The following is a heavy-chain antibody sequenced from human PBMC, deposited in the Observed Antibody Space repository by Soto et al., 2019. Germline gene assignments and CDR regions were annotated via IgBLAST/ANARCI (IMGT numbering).Heavy chain of an antibody. Sequence: PGWSMRLSCAASGFTVCTSAMSWACKATRKGLECVSAISGSGGSTYYADSVKGRYTIAKDNSKNSLYLQMISRRAEDTAVYYCAKDPSIGIALAGVLDSWGEGTLDTFSS. J-gene: IGHJ4*02. CDR3: AKDPSIGIALAGVLDS. CDR1: GFTVCTSA. V-gene: IGHV3-23*01. D-gene: IGHD6-19*01. CDR2: ISGSGGST.